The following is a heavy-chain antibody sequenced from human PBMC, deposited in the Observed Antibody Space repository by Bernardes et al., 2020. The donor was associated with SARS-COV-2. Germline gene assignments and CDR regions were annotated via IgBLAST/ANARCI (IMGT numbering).Heavy chain of an antibody. D-gene: IGHD3-3*01. Sequence: GGSLRLSCAASGFTFSSYAISWVRQAPGKGLEWVSAISGSGGSTYYADSVKGRFTISRDNSKKTLDLQMNSLRAEDKAVYVRAKVTWGIFGVVPLNFDYWGQGTLVTVSS. CDR1: GFTFSSYA. J-gene: IGHJ4*02. CDR2: ISGSGGST. CDR3: AKVTWGIFGVVPLNFDY. V-gene: IGHV3-23*01.